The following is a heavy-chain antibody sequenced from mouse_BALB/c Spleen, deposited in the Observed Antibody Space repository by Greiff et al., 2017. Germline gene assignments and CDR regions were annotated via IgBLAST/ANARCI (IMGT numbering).Heavy chain of an antibody. V-gene: IGHV3-2*02. D-gene: IGHD2-1*01. CDR1: GYSITSDYA. Sequence: EVQLQQSGPGLVKPSQSLSLTCTVTGYSITSDYAWNWIRQFPGNKLEWMGYISYSGSTSYNPSLKSRISITRDTSKNQFFLQLNSVTTEDTATYYCARAPATILIAYWGQGTLVTVSA. J-gene: IGHJ3*01. CDR3: ARAPATILIAY. CDR2: ISYSGST.